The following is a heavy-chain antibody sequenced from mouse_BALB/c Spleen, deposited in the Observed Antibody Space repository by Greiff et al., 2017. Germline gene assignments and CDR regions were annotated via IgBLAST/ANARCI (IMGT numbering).Heavy chain of an antibody. V-gene: IGHV7-1*02. CDR3: ARDAGTMDD. Sequence: EVKLVDSGGGLVPPGGSLRLSCATSGFTFSDFYMEWVRQPPGKRLEWIAASRNKANDYTTEYSASVKGRFIVSRDTAQSILYRQMNALRAEDTAIYYCARDAGTMDDWGQGTSVTVSA. J-gene: IGHJ4*01. CDR2: SRNKANDYTT. CDR1: GFTFSDFY. D-gene: IGHD3-3*01.